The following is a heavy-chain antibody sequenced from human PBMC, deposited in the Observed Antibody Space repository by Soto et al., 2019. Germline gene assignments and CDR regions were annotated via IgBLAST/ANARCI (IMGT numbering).Heavy chain of an antibody. Sequence: VQLVESGGGVVQPGRSLRLSCAASGFTFSSYGMHWVRQAPGKGLEWVAVIWYDGSNKYYADSVKGRFTISRDNSKNTLYLQMNSLRAEDTAVYYCARDMDYSNYGHDYWGQGTLVTVSS. CDR3: ARDMDYSNYGHDY. CDR2: IWYDGSNK. D-gene: IGHD4-4*01. V-gene: IGHV3-33*01. J-gene: IGHJ4*02. CDR1: GFTFSSYG.